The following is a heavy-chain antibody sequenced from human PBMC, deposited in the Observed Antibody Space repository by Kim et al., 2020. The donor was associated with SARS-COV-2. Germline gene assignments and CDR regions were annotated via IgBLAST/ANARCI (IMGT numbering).Heavy chain of an antibody. J-gene: IGHJ1*01. Sequence: GGSLRLSCAASGFTFNIYWMSWVRQAPGKGLEWVANIKEDGSEINYLDSVKGRFTISRDNAKNSVSLQMNSLRAEDTAVYYCARDKPIGGYEETYIQYWGHGTLVFVSS. CDR1: GFTFNIYW. CDR3: ARDKPIGGYEETYIQY. CDR2: IKEDGSEI. D-gene: IGHD6-19*01. V-gene: IGHV3-7*03.